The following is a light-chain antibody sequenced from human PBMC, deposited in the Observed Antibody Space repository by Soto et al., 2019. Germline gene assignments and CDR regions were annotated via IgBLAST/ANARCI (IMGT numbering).Light chain of an antibody. CDR3: QSYDGSLSGSV. V-gene: IGLV1-40*01. CDR1: SSNTGAGYD. CDR2: GNT. Sequence: QPVLTQPPSVSGAPGQRVTISCTGSSSNTGAGYDVHWYQQVPGTAPKLLIYGNTKRPSGVPDRFSGSKSGTSASLAITGLQAEDEADYYCQSYDGSLSGSVFGGGTQLTVL. J-gene: IGLJ2*01.